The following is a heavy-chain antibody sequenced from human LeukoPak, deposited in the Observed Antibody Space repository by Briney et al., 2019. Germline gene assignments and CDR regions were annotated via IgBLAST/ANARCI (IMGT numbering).Heavy chain of an antibody. V-gene: IGHV4-61*02. Sequence: SETLSLTCTVSGGSISSGSYYWSWIRQPAGKGLGWIGRIHTSGSTNYNPSLKSRVTISVDTSKNQFSLKLSSVTAADTAVYYCAREDCSSTSCYQNYAFDIWGQGTMVTVSS. CDR1: GGSISSGSYY. J-gene: IGHJ3*02. CDR3: AREDCSSTSCYQNYAFDI. CDR2: IHTSGST. D-gene: IGHD2-2*01.